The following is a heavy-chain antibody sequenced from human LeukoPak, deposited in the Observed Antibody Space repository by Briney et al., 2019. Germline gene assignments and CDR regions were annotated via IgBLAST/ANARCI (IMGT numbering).Heavy chain of an antibody. J-gene: IGHJ4*02. Sequence: SETLSLTCTLSGGSISSYYWSWIRQPPGKGLEWIGYIYYSGSTNYNPSLKSRVTISVDTSKNQFSLKLSSVTAADTAVYYCARVSYDSSGYYYFDYWGQGTLVTVSS. V-gene: IGHV4-59*01. CDR3: ARVSYDSSGYYYFDY. D-gene: IGHD3-22*01. CDR1: GGSISSYY. CDR2: IYYSGST.